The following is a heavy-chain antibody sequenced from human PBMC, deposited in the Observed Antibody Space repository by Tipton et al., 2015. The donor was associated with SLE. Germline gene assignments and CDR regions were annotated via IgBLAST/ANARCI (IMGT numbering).Heavy chain of an antibody. CDR2: IYTSGST. J-gene: IGHJ4*02. D-gene: IGHD1-26*01. CDR3: ARRGIVGAIDY. Sequence: TLSLTCTVSGGSISSGSYYWSWIRQPAGKGLEWIGYIYTSGSTNYNPSLKSRVTISVDTSKNQFSLRLTAVTAAGTAVYYCARRGIVGAIDYWGQGTLVTVSS. V-gene: IGHV4-61*09. CDR1: GGSISSGSYY.